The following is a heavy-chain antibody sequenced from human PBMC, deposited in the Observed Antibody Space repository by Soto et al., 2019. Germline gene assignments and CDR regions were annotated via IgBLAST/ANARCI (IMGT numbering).Heavy chain of an antibody. D-gene: IGHD2-8*02. CDR3: ARHKITGLFVY. J-gene: IGHJ4*02. CDR2: INHSGST. Sequence: SETLSLTCAVYGGSFSGYYWTWIRQPPGTGLEWIGEINHSGSTNYNPSLKSRVTISVDTSKNQFSLKLTSVTAADTAVYYFARHKITGLFVYWCQGLLVTVSS. CDR1: GGSFSGYY. V-gene: IGHV4-34*01.